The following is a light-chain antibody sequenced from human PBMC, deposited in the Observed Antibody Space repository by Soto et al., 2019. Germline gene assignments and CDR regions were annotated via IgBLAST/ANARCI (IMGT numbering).Light chain of an antibody. CDR2: GAS. J-gene: IGKJ2*01. CDR1: QSVSSSY. CDR3: QQYGSSLYT. Sequence: EIVLTQSPGTLSLSPGERATLSCRASQSVSSSYLAWYLQKPGQAPRLLIYGASSRATGIPDRFSGSGSGTDFTLTISRLEPEDFAVYYCQQYGSSLYTFGQGTKLEIK. V-gene: IGKV3-20*01.